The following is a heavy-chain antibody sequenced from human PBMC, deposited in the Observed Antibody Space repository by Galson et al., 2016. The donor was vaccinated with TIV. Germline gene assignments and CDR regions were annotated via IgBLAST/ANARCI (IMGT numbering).Heavy chain of an antibody. Sequence: SLRLSCAASGFTFDDYAMHWVRQAPGKGLEWVSGISWNSGTEGYADSVKGRFTISRDNAKNSLYLQMNSLRTEDTASYYCSKASVAAVHFYHGLDVWGPGTTDTVSS. CDR2: ISWNSGTE. CDR3: SKASVAAVHFYHGLDV. CDR1: GFTFDDYA. J-gene: IGHJ6*02. V-gene: IGHV3-9*01. D-gene: IGHD2-2*01.